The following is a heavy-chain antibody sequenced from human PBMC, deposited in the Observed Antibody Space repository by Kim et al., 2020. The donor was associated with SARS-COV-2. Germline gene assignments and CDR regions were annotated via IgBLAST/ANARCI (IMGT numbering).Heavy chain of an antibody. CDR1: GYTFTSYY. V-gene: IGHV1-46*01. D-gene: IGHD4-17*01. CDR2: INPSGGST. J-gene: IGHJ4*02. CDR3: ARGLYGDPSFDY. Sequence: ASVKVSCKASGYTFTSYYMHWVRQAPAQGLEWVGIINPSGGSTMYAQKFQGRVTLTRDTSTSTVYMQVATLKSEDTAVYYCARGLYGDPSFDYWGQGTLVTVSS.